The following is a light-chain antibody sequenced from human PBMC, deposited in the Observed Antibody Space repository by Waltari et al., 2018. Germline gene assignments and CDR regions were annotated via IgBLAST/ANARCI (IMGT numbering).Light chain of an antibody. Sequence: DIVMTQSPESLTVSLGERATISCKSRRSGLYNSNKKNYLAWYQQKPRQPPKLIIKWASTRESGVPDRFTGSGSGTDFTLTINSLQAEDVAVYFCQQYYGTPPTFGPGTKVEIK. J-gene: IGKJ3*01. CDR1: RSGLYNSNKKNY. V-gene: IGKV4-1*01. CDR3: QQYYGTPPT. CDR2: WAS.